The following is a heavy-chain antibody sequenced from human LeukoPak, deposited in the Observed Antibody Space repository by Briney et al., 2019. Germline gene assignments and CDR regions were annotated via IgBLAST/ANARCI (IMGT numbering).Heavy chain of an antibody. V-gene: IGHV3-23*01. CDR2: IRTSGYTT. CDR1: GFTFSSYG. CDR3: ANSPLDYHYYFMDV. Sequence: GGSLRLSCAASGFTFSSYGMHWVRQAPGKRLEWVSAIRTSGYTTFYADSVKGRFTISRDNSKNTLYLQMNSLRVEDTAVYYCANSPLDYHYYFMDVWGKGTTVTVSS. J-gene: IGHJ6*03.